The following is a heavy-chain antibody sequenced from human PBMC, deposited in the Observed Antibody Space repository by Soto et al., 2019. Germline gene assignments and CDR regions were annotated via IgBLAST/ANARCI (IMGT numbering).Heavy chain of an antibody. CDR2: INPQTGGT. V-gene: IGHV1-2*02. J-gene: IGHJ6*02. D-gene: IGHD2-2*01. CDR3: ARERYQVISDGMDV. Sequence: ASVKVSCKASGYTFTGYYIHWVREAPGQGLEWMGGINPQTGGTSYAQKFQGRVTLSRDTSINTAYLELSRLTFDDAAVYFCARERYQVISDGMDVWGQGTTVTVS. CDR1: GYTFTGYY.